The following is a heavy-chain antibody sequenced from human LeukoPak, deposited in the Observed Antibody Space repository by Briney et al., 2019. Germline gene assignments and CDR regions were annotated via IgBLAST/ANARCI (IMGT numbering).Heavy chain of an antibody. CDR2: IRSKAYGGTP. V-gene: IGHV3-49*04. J-gene: IGHJ4*02. D-gene: IGHD1-1*01. Sequence: PGGSLRLSCTASGFTFGDYAMSWVRQAPGKGLEWVGFIRSKAYGGTPEYAASVKGRFTISRDDSKSIAYLQLNSLKTEDTAVYYCSRSKTTGETYFDYWGQGTLVTVSS. CDR1: GFTFGDYA. CDR3: SRSKTTGETYFDY.